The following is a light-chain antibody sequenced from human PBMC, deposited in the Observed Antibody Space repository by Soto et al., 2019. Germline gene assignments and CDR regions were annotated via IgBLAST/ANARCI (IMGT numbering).Light chain of an antibody. J-gene: IGLJ1*01. CDR2: DTS. Sequence: QDVVTQEPSLTVSPGGTVTLTCGSSTGAVTSGHYPYCFQQKPGQAPRTLIYDTSNKHSWTPARFSGSLLGGKAALTLSGAQPEDEAEYYCLLSYSGARPYVFGTGTKLTVL. V-gene: IGLV7-46*01. CDR1: TGAVTSGHY. CDR3: LLSYSGARPYV.